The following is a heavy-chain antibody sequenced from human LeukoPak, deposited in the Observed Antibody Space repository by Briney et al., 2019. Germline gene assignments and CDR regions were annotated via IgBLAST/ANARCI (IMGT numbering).Heavy chain of an antibody. Sequence: PSETLSLTCAVYGGSFSGYYWSWIRQPPGKGLEWIGEINHSGSTNYNPSLKSRVTISVDTSKNQFSLKLSSMTAADTAVYYCALDTSGWSDDSFDIWGQGTMVTVSS. CDR2: INHSGST. J-gene: IGHJ3*02. D-gene: IGHD6-19*01. CDR3: ALDTSGWSDDSFDI. V-gene: IGHV4-34*01. CDR1: GGSFSGYY.